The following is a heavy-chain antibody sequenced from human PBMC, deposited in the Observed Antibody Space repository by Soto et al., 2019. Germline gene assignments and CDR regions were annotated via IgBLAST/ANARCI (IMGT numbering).Heavy chain of an antibody. Sequence: GGSLRLSCAASGFTFSSYWMHWVRQAPGKGLVWVSRTNSDGSSTSYADSVKGRFTISRDNAKNTLYLQMNSLRAEDTAVYYCARDLEDDFFVYGMDVWGQGTTVTVSS. CDR2: TNSDGSST. CDR3: ARDLEDDFFVYGMDV. V-gene: IGHV3-74*01. J-gene: IGHJ6*02. D-gene: IGHD3-3*01. CDR1: GFTFSSYW.